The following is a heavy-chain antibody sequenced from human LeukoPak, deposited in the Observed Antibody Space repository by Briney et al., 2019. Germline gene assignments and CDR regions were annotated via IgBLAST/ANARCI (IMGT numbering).Heavy chain of an antibody. CDR3: ARSGTFDWFFDY. V-gene: IGHV1-3*01. J-gene: IGHJ4*02. CDR2: INAGNGNT. CDR1: GYTFTSYA. Sequence: ASVKVSCKASGYTFTSYAMHWVRQAPGQRLEWMGWINAGNGNTKYSQKFQGRVTITRDTSASTAYMELSSLGSEDTAVYYCARSGTFDWFFDYWGQGTLVTVSS. D-gene: IGHD3-9*01.